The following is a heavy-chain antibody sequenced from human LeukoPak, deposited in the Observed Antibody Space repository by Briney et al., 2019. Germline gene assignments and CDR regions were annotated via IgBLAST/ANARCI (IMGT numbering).Heavy chain of an antibody. V-gene: IGHV1-18*01. CDR2: ISAYNGNT. CDR1: GYTFTSYG. CDR3: ARDSGYSYGGHCFDY. Sequence: ASVKVSCKASGYTFTSYGISWVRPAPGQGLEWMGWISAYNGNTNYAQKLQGRVTMATDTSTSTAYMELRSLRSDDTAVYYCARDSGYSYGGHCFDYWGQGTLVTVSS. J-gene: IGHJ4*02. D-gene: IGHD5-18*01.